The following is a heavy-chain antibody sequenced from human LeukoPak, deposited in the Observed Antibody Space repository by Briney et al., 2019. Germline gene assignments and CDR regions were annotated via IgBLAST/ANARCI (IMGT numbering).Heavy chain of an antibody. V-gene: IGHV4-4*07. D-gene: IGHD2-2*01. CDR2: IYTSGST. J-gene: IGHJ4*02. CDR1: GGSISSYY. Sequence: SETLSLTCTVSGGSISSYYWSWIRQPAGKGLEWIGRIYTSGSTNYNPSLKSRVTISVDTSKNQFSLKLSSVTAADTAVYYCAGTRVVPYYFDYWGQGTLVTVSS. CDR3: AGTRVVPYYFDY.